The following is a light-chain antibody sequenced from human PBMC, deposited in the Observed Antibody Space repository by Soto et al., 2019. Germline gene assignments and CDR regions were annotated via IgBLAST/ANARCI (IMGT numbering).Light chain of an antibody. CDR2: GAS. J-gene: IGKJ1*01. CDR1: QSISSXY. CDR3: XXXXXLTWT. V-gene: IGKV3-20*01. Sequence: ESVLTQSPGTLSLSPGXXXXXXXXASQSISSXYLAWYQQKPGQAPRLLIYGASSRATGIPDRFSGSGSGTDFTLTISRLXXXXXXXXXXXXXXXLTWTFGQGTKVEIK.